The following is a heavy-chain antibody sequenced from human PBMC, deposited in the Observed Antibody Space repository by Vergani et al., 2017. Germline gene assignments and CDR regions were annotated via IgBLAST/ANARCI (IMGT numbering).Heavy chain of an antibody. CDR3: GRDPWGPPYWYFDL. CDR1: GGSLSISSYY. Sequence: QLQLQESGPGLVKPSETLYLTCTVSGGSLSISSYYWGWIRQPPGKGLEGIGRMYYSGSTNYNPSLKSRVTISVDTSKKQLSLKLSSVTAADPAVYYCGRDPWGPPYWYFDLWGRGTLVTVS. D-gene: IGHD7-27*01. J-gene: IGHJ2*01. V-gene: IGHV4-39*02. CDR2: MYYSGST.